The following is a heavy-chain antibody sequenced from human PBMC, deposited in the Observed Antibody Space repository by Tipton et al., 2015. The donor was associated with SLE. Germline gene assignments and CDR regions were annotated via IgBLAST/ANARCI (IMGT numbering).Heavy chain of an antibody. V-gene: IGHV4-61*02. Sequence: LRLSCTVTGGSISRGAYYLSWLRQPAGKGLEWIGRIYTSGSTHYHPSLKSRVTISVDTSKNQFSLKLSSVTAADTAVYYCATGYGGSYSYYYYMDVWGKGTTVTV. CDR1: GGSISRGAYY. CDR3: ATGYGGSYSYYYYMDV. CDR2: IYTSGST. J-gene: IGHJ6*03. D-gene: IGHD1-26*01.